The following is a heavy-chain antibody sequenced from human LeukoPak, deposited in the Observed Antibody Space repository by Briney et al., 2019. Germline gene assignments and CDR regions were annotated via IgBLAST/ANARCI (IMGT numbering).Heavy chain of an antibody. V-gene: IGHV4-61*02. CDR3: ARVPSGYYGSGPDYGMDV. Sequence: SQTLSLTCTVSGGSISSGSYYWSWIRQPAGTGLEWIGRIYTSGSTNYNPSLKSRVTISVDTSKNQFSLKLSSVTAADTAVYYCARVPSGYYGSGPDYGMDVWGQGTTVTVSS. CDR2: IYTSGST. J-gene: IGHJ6*02. CDR1: GGSISSGSYY. D-gene: IGHD3-10*01.